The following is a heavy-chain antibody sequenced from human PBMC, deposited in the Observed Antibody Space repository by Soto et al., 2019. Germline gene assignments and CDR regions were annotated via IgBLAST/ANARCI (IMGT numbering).Heavy chain of an antibody. D-gene: IGHD1-26*01. CDR2: ISGSGDST. CDR1: GFTFSSYT. Sequence: GGSLRLSCAASGFTFSSYTMSWVRQAPGKGLEWVTAISGSGDSTYYADSVKGRFTISRDNSKNTLYLQMNSLGAEDTAVYYCAKDIGDRSDAFDIWGQGTMVTVSS. V-gene: IGHV3-23*01. J-gene: IGHJ3*02. CDR3: AKDIGDRSDAFDI.